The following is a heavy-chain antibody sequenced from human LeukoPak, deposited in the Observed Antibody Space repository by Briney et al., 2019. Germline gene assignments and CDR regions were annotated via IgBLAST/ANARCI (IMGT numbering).Heavy chain of an antibody. J-gene: IGHJ4*02. Sequence: PGGSLRLSCAASGFTFSSYDMSWVRQAPGKGLEWVSGISGSGGSTYYADSVKGRFTISRDNAKNTLYLQMNSLRAEDTAVYYCAKTYYYDSSGCRDDYWGQGTLVTVSS. CDR1: GFTFSSYD. CDR3: AKTYYYDSSGCRDDY. D-gene: IGHD3-22*01. CDR2: ISGSGGST. V-gene: IGHV3-23*01.